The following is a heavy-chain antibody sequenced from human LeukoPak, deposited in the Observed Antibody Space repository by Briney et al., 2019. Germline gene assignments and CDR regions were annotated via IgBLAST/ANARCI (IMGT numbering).Heavy chain of an antibody. D-gene: IGHD2-15*01. CDR1: GFTFRRYG. Sequence: PGGSLRLSCAASGFTFRRYGMSWVRQPPGKGLEWIGSIYSSGSTYYNASLKSRVTISVDTSKNQFSLNLSSVTAADTAVYYCARVVVADFDYWGQGTLVTVSS. V-gene: IGHV4-39*01. CDR2: IYSSGST. J-gene: IGHJ4*02. CDR3: ARVVVADFDY.